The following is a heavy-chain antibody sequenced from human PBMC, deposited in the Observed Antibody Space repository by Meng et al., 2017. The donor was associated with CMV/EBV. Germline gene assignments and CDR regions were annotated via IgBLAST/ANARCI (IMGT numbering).Heavy chain of an antibody. D-gene: IGHD1-26*01. J-gene: IGHJ4*02. V-gene: IGHV3-74*01. CDR2: INSDGSST. CDR1: GFTFSSYW. CDR3: AREGNTGIVGAGDY. Sequence: GGSLRLSCTASGFTFSSYWMHWVRQAPGKGLVWVSRINSDGSSTSYADSVKGRFTISRDNAKNTLYLQMNSLRAEDTAVYYCAREGNTGIVGAGDYWGQGTLVTVSS.